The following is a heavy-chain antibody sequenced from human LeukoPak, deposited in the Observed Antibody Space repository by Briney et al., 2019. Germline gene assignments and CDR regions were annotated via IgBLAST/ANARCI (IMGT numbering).Heavy chain of an antibody. CDR1: GGSVRSYY. CDR2: IYYIGST. J-gene: IGHJ4*02. Sequence: SETLSLTCTVSGGSVRSYYWSWIRQPPGKGLEWTGYIYYIGSTNYNPSLKSRVTISVDTSKNQFSLKLSSVTAADTAVYYCARLGSGTYQYYFDYWGQGTLVTVSS. V-gene: IGHV4-59*08. CDR3: ARLGSGTYQYYFDY. D-gene: IGHD1-26*01.